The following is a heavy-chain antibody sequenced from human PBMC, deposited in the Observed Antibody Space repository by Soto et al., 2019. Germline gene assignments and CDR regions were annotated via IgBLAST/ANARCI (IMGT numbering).Heavy chain of an antibody. CDR3: ARGRMVEGFGGVNWFDP. V-gene: IGHV4-30-2*01. D-gene: IGHD3-10*01. J-gene: IGHJ5*02. Sequence: QLQLQESGSGLVKPSPTLSLTCAVSGGSISSGGYSWSWIRQPPGKGPEWIGYIYHSGSTYYNPSLKSRVTISVDRSKNQFSLKLSSVTAADTAVYYCARGRMVEGFGGVNWFDPWGQGTLVTVSS. CDR2: IYHSGST. CDR1: GGSISSGGYS.